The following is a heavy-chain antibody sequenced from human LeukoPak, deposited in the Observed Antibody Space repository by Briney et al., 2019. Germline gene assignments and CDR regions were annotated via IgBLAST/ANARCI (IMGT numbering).Heavy chain of an antibody. Sequence: ASETLSLTCTVSGGSISSYYWSWIRQPPGKGLEWIGYIYYSGGTNYNPSLKSRVTISVDTSKNQFSLKLSSVTAADTAVYYCARIGGYAAYYFDYWGQGTLVPVSS. CDR2: IYYSGGT. V-gene: IGHV4-59*01. CDR1: GGSISSYY. CDR3: ARIGGYAAYYFDY. D-gene: IGHD5-12*01. J-gene: IGHJ4*02.